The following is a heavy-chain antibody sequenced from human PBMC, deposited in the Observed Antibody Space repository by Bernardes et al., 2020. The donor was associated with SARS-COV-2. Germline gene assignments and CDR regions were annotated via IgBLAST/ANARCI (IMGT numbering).Heavy chain of an antibody. J-gene: IGHJ4*02. CDR2: ISSIRNT. CDR3: ATELQYDNIY. D-gene: IGHD3-22*01. V-gene: IGHV3-48*01. Sequence: GGSLRLSCATSGLIFSASDMAWVRQAPGKGLEWVSTISSIRNTHYADSVEGRFTISRDDANNALYLEMNSLRVEDTATYYCATELQYDNIYWGQGALVTVSS. CDR1: GLIFSASD.